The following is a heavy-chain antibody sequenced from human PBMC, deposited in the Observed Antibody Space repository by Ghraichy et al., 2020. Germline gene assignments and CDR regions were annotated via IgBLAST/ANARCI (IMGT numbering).Heavy chain of an antibody. CDR1: GGSISRSSDF. V-gene: IGHV4-39*01. J-gene: IGHJ3*02. D-gene: IGHD3-10*01. CDR2: VYSLAST. CDR3: ARPPSDYGSGRDAFDI. Sequence: SQTLSLTCTVSGGSISRSSDFWSWIRQPPGKGLEWIGTVYSLASTYFNPSLKSRATISVESSKSQFSLKLRSVTAADTAVYYCARPPSDYGSGRDAFDIWGQGTMVTVSS.